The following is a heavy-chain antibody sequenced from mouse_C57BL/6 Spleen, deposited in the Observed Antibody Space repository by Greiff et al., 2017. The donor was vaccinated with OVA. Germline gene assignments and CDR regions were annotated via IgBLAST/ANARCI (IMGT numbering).Heavy chain of an antibody. CDR1: GFPIKNTY. V-gene: IGHV14-3*01. CDR3: ARAVVAHFDY. CDR2: IDPANGNT. D-gene: IGHD1-1*01. J-gene: IGHJ2*01. Sequence: EVQLQQSVAELVRPGASVKLSCTASGFPIKNTYMHWVKQRPEQGLEWIGRIDPANGNTKYAPKFQGKATITADTSSNTAYLQLSSLTSEDTAIYYCARAVVAHFDYWGQGTTLTVSS.